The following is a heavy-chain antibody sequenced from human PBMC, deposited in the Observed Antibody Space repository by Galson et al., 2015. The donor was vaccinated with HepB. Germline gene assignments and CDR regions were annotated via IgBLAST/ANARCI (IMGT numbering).Heavy chain of an antibody. CDR3: AKFGGGKIF. D-gene: IGHD4-23*01. CDR2: INPNSGGT. V-gene: IGHV1-2*02. CDR1: GYTFTGYY. Sequence: SVKVSCKASGYTFTGYYIHWLRQAPGQGLEWMGWINPNSGGTNYAQRFQGRITVTRDRSISTAYLELNGLMSDDTAVYYCAKFGGGKIFWGQGTLVTVSS. J-gene: IGHJ4*02.